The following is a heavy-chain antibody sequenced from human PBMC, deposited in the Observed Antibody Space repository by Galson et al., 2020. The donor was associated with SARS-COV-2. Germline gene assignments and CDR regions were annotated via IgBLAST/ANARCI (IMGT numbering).Heavy chain of an antibody. J-gene: IGHJ6*02. D-gene: IGHD3-16*01. CDR1: GYTFTSYY. CDR3: ARDPHVFYYYYGMDV. V-gene: IGHV1-46*01. CDR2: INPSGGST. Sequence: ASVKVPCKASGYTFTSYYMHWVRQAPGQGLEWMGIINPSGGSTSYAQKFQGRVTMTRDTSTSTVYMELSSLRSEDTAVYYCARDPHVFYYYYGMDVWGQGTTVTVSS.